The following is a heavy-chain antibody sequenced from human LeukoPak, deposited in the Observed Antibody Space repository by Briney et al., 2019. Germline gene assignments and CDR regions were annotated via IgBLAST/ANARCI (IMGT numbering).Heavy chain of an antibody. D-gene: IGHD6-19*01. Sequence: ASVKISCKPSGYTFTSYYMHWVRQAPGQGLEWMGIINPSGGSTSYAQKFQGRVTLTRDTSTSTVYMELSSLRSEDTAVYYCARDLKMGYSSGRYSWGTGSSNDYWGQGTLVTVSS. V-gene: IGHV1-46*01. CDR2: INPSGGST. J-gene: IGHJ4*02. CDR1: GYTFTSYY. CDR3: ARDLKMGYSSGRYSWGTGSSNDY.